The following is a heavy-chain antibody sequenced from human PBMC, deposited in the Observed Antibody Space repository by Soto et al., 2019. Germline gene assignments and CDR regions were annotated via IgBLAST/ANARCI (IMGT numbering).Heavy chain of an antibody. V-gene: IGHV4-4*07. J-gene: IGHJ4*02. Sequence: PSETLSLTCTVSGGSISSYYWSWIRQPAGKGLEWIGRIYTSGSTNYNPSLKSRVTMSVDTSKNQFSLKLSSVTAADTAVYYCARGAYCGGDRYPGAFDYWGQGTLVTVSS. D-gene: IGHD2-21*02. CDR1: GGSISSYY. CDR3: ARGAYCGGDRYPGAFDY. CDR2: IYTSGST.